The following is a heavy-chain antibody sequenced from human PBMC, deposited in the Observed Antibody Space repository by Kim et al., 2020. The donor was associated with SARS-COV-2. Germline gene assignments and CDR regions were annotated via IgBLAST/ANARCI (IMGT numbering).Heavy chain of an antibody. CDR1: GFTFTNYA. Sequence: GGSLRLSCAASGFTFTNYAMSWVRQAPGKGLEWIALILGSGDSTFYADSVRGRFTISRDNSKNTLYLQMDSLTAEDTALYYCAKASSGWDDFDYWGQGT. J-gene: IGHJ4*02. CDR2: ILGSGDST. V-gene: IGHV3-23*01. D-gene: IGHD6-19*01. CDR3: AKASSGWDDFDY.